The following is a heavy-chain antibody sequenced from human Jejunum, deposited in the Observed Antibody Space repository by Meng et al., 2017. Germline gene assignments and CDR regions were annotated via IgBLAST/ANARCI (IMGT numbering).Heavy chain of an antibody. CDR3: ANDCTKTNIGVEGPPY. Sequence: GESLKISCAASGFTFSSYGMRWVRQAPGKGLEWVSAIGDSGSPTYYTDSVKGRFTISRDNSKNAHYLQMTSLTAEDTAIDYCANDCTKTNIGVEGPPYWGQGTLVTVSS. D-gene: IGHD6-19*01. CDR2: IGDSGSPT. CDR1: GFTFSSYG. V-gene: IGHV3-23*01. J-gene: IGHJ4*02.